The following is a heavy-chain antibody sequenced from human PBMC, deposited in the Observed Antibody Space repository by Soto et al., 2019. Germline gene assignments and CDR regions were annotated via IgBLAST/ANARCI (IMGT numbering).Heavy chain of an antibody. J-gene: IGHJ1*01. D-gene: IGHD6-13*01. V-gene: IGHV3-23*01. CDR2: IISSGGST. CDR1: GFTFSTYA. Sequence: EVQLLESGGGLVQPGGSLRLSCAASGFTFSTYAMNWVRQAPGKGLEWVSLIISSGGSTYYADSVKGRFTISRDNSKNPLYLQMNSLRADDTAVYYCAKAGRSSYGTEYSQHWGQGTLVTVSS. CDR3: AKAGRSSYGTEYSQH.